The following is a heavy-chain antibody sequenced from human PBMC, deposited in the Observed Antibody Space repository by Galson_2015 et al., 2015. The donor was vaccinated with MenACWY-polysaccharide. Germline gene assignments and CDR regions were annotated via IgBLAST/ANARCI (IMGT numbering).Heavy chain of an antibody. D-gene: IGHD5-12*01. V-gene: IGHV5-51*01. J-gene: IGHJ6*02. Sequence: KKPGESLKISCEGSGYSFTSYWIAWVRQMPGKGLEWMGIIYPGDSDTRYSPSFQGQVTISADKSISTAYLQWSSLKASDTAMYYCARNNYAGLRGYYYGMDVWGQGTTVTVSS. CDR3: ARNNYAGLRGYYYGMDV. CDR1: GYSFTSYW. CDR2: IYPGDSDT.